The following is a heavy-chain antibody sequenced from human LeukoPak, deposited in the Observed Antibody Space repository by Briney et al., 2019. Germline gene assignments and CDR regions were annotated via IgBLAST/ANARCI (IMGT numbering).Heavy chain of an antibody. D-gene: IGHD3-3*01. CDR2: FDPEDGET. CDR3: ASSNAGVELDYFDY. Sequence: ASVKVSCKVSGYTLTELSMHWVRQAPGKGLEWMGGFDPEDGETIYAQKFQGRVTMTEDTSTDTAYMELSSLRSEDTAVYYCASSNAGVELDYFDYWGQGTLVTVSS. J-gene: IGHJ4*02. V-gene: IGHV1-24*01. CDR1: GYTLTELS.